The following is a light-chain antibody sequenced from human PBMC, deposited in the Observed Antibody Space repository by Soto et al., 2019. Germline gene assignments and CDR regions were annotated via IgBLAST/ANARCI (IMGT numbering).Light chain of an antibody. V-gene: IGKV3-20*01. Sequence: EIVLTQSPGTLSLSPGERATLSCRASQSVSSNYLAWYRQKPGQAPRLLIYGASSRATGIPDRFSGSGFGTDFTLSISRLEPEDFAVYYCQQYVSSPLTFGGVTKVEMK. CDR1: QSVSSNY. J-gene: IGKJ4*01. CDR3: QQYVSSPLT. CDR2: GAS.